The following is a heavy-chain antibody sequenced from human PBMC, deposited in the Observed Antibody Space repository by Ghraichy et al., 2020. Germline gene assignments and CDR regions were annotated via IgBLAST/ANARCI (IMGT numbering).Heavy chain of an antibody. J-gene: IGHJ4*02. CDR1: GGSFSVYN. V-gene: IGHV4-34*12. CDR2: IIHSGTS. D-gene: IGHD4-17*01. Sequence: SETLSLTCAVYGGSFSVYNWNWIRQAPGKGLEWIGEIIHSGTSNYNPSLKSRVTISADTSKRQVSLKLSSVTAADTAIYYCARFGATVTTLEFAYWGQGTLVTVSS. CDR3: ARFGATVTTLEFAY.